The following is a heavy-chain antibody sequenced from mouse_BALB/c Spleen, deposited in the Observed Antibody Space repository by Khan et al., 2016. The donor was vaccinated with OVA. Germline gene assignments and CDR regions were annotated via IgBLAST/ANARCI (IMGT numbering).Heavy chain of an antibody. CDR3: ARDYYYGSSYAMDY. CDR2: IYPGGGYT. Sequence: VQLQQSGAELVRPGTSVKISCKASGYTFTNYWLGWVKQRPGHGLEWIGDIYPGGGYTNYNENFKGKATLTADTSSSIAYMQLSSLTSEDSAVYFCARDYYYGSSYAMDYWGQGTSVTVSS. J-gene: IGHJ4*01. CDR1: GYTFTNYW. V-gene: IGHV1-63*02. D-gene: IGHD1-1*01.